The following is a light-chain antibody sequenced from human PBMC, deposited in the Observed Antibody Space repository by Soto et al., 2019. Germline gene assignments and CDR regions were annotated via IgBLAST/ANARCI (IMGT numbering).Light chain of an antibody. J-gene: IGLJ1*01. CDR1: SSDVGNYNP. CDR2: EGS. CDR3: CSYARRSTYV. Sequence: QSVLTQPASVSGSPGQSIAISCTGTSSDVGNYNPVSWYQQHPGKVPKLIIYEGSKRPSGVSDRFSGSKSGNTASLTISGLRAEDEXDYYCCSYARRSTYVFGTGTKVTVL. V-gene: IGLV2-23*01.